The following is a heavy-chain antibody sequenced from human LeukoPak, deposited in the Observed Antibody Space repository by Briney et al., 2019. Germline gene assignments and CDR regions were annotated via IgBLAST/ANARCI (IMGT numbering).Heavy chain of an antibody. CDR2: ISGSGGTT. J-gene: IGHJ4*02. V-gene: IGHV3-23*01. CDR1: GFTFTTYA. Sequence: QPGASLRLSCVASGFTFTTYAMMWVRQAPGKGLEWVSAISGSGGTTYYADSVKGRFTISRDNSQNTLYLQMNSLRAEDTALFYYARDQGYWGQGTLVTVSS. CDR3: ARDQGY.